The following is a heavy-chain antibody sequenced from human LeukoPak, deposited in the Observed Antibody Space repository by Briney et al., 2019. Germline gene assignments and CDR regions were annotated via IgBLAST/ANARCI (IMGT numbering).Heavy chain of an antibody. Sequence: ASVKVSCKASGYTFTGYYMHWVRQAPGQGLEWMGRINPNSGGTNYAQKFQGRVTMTRDTSINTAYMDLSRLRSDDTAVYYCARGPKYCSSTSCYQGYYYYYMDVWGKGTTVTVSS. V-gene: IGHV1-2*06. CDR1: GYTFTGYY. D-gene: IGHD2-2*01. CDR2: INPNSGGT. CDR3: ARGPKYCSSTSCYQGYYYYYMDV. J-gene: IGHJ6*03.